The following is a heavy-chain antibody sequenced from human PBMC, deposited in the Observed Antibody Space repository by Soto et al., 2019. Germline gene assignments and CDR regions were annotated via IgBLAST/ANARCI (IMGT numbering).Heavy chain of an antibody. Sequence: EVQLLESGGGLVQPGGSLRLSCVTSGFPFSSYVLYWVRQAPGRGLEWVSAITPGDGNTHYADSVKGRFTISRDDSKDTQYLQATSVRAEDTGLYYCAKLGVRVGTGGVDYWGQGTLVTVSS. J-gene: IGHJ4*02. CDR3: AKLGVRVGTGGVDY. CDR1: GFPFSSYV. D-gene: IGHD2-21*01. CDR2: ITPGDGNT. V-gene: IGHV3-23*01.